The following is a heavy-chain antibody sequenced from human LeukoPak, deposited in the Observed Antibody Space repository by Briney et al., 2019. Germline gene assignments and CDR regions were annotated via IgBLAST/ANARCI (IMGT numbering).Heavy chain of an antibody. Sequence: PGGSLRLSCAASGFTFDDYAMHWVRQAPGKGLEWVSGISWNSGSIGYADSVKGRFTISRDNAKNSLYLQMNSLRAEDTALYYCATLGGLAARPNYYYGMDVWGQGTTVTVSS. J-gene: IGHJ6*02. V-gene: IGHV3-9*01. D-gene: IGHD6-6*01. CDR2: ISWNSGSI. CDR1: GFTFDDYA. CDR3: ATLGGLAARPNYYYGMDV.